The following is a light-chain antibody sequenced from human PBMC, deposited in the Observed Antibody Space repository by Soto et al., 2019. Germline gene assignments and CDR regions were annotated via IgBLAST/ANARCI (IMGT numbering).Light chain of an antibody. V-gene: IGLV1-51*01. J-gene: IGLJ2*01. CDR2: DNN. Sequence: QSVLTQPPSVSAAPGQKVTISCSGSSSNIGNNYMSWYQQLPGTAPKLLIYDNNNRPSGIPDRFSGSKSGTSATLGISGLQTGDEADYYCATWDSSLSAVVFGGGTKLTVL. CDR1: SSNIGNNY. CDR3: ATWDSSLSAVV.